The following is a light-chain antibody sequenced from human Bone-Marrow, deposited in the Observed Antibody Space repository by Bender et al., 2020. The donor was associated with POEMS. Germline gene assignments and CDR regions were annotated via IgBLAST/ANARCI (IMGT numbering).Light chain of an antibody. J-gene: IGLJ2*01. Sequence: QSALTQPPSVSGSPGQSVTISCTGTSSDVGRYNRVCWYQQSPGTAPKLMIYDVSDRPSGVSNRFSGSKSGNTASLTISGLQAEDEADYYCCSFVGSYTLIFGGGTKLTVL. CDR2: DVS. V-gene: IGLV2-18*02. CDR1: SSDVGRYNR. CDR3: CSFVGSYTLI.